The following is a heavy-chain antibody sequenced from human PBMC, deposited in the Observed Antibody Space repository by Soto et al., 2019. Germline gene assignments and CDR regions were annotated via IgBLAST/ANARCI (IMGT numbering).Heavy chain of an antibody. CDR1: GCSIRSYY. CDR2: IYYSGST. CDR3: AVTRGRMGGVGATTHFDY. Sequence: SATLSLTCTVPGCSIRSYYWSWIWQPPWKGLEWIGYIYYSGSTNYNPSLKSRVTISVDTSKIQFSLKLSSVTAADTAVYYCAVTRGRMGGVGATTHFDYWGQGTLVTVS. V-gene: IGHV4-59*01. D-gene: IGHD1-26*01. J-gene: IGHJ4*02.